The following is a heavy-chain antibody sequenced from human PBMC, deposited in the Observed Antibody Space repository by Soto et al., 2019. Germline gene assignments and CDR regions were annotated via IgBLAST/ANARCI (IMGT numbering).Heavy chain of an antibody. D-gene: IGHD3-10*01. CDR2: ISAYNSDT. CDR3: ARDSLAPATVLPFGMVHGMDL. CDR1: GYSFSNYG. J-gene: IGHJ6*02. Sequence: QVSLVQSGAEVRKPGASVKVSCKASGYSFSNYGISWVRQAPGQGLEWVGWISAYNSDTDCAQKVQGRVTMTTDTSTSTAYMELRSLRSDDTAVYYCARDSLAPATVLPFGMVHGMDLWGQGATVIVSS. V-gene: IGHV1-18*01.